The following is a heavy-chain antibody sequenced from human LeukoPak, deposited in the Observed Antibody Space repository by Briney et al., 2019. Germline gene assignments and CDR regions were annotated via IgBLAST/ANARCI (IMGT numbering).Heavy chain of an antibody. V-gene: IGHV3-7*05. Sequence: GGSLRLSCAASGFTFSNHAMTWVRQAPGRGLEWVANIRQDGGEIYSVDSVKGRFTISRDNTKNSLYLQMNSLRAEDTAVYYCARVIGYCSGGSCFPFDYWGQGTLVTVSS. CDR2: IRQDGGEI. J-gene: IGHJ4*02. CDR1: GFTFSNHA. D-gene: IGHD2-15*01. CDR3: ARVIGYCSGGSCFPFDY.